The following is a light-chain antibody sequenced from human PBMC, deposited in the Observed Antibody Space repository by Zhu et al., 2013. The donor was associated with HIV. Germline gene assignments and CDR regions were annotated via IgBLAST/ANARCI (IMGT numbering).Light chain of an antibody. Sequence: EIVLTQSPGTLSVSPGERATLSCRASQSVNSRHLAWYQQKPGQAPRLLIYGASNRATDIPDRFSGSGSGTDFTLTISRLETEDFAVYHCQQYGHSPCTFGLGDQAEDQT. CDR1: QSVNSRH. V-gene: IGKV3-20*01. CDR2: GAS. J-gene: IGKJ2*02. CDR3: QQYGHSPCT.